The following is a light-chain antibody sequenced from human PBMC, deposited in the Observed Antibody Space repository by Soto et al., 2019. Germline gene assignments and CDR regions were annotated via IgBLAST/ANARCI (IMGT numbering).Light chain of an antibody. CDR1: SSDIGGYKY. J-gene: IGLJ3*02. V-gene: IGLV2-14*01. CDR2: EVS. CDR3: TSYSRYSVLV. Sequence: QSVLAQPASVSGPPGQSITISCTGTSSDIGGYKYVSWYQQHPGKAPKLIIFEVSNRPSGVSDRFSGSNSGNTASLTISGLQAEDEADYYCTSYSRYSVLVFGGGTKVTVL.